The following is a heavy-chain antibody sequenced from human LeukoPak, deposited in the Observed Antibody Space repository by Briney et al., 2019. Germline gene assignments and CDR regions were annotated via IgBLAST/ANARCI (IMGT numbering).Heavy chain of an antibody. J-gene: IGHJ4*02. CDR1: GGSISSYY. D-gene: IGHD6-19*01. CDR2: IYYSGST. CDR3: ARVSGSSGWYLILGFDY. Sequence: PSETLSLTCTVSGGSISSYYWSWIRQPPGKGLEWIGYIYYSGSTNYNPSLKSRVTISVDTSKNQFSLKLSSVTAADPAVYYCARVSGSSGWYLILGFDYWGQGTRVTVSS. V-gene: IGHV4-59*01.